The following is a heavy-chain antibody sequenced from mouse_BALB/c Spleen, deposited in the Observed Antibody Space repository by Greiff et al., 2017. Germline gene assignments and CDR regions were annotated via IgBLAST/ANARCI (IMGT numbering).Heavy chain of an antibody. J-gene: IGHJ3*01. Sequence: QVQLQQSGAELAKPGASVKMSCKASGYTFTSYWMHWVKQRPGQGLEWIGYINHSTGYTEYNQKFKDKATLTTDKSSSTAYMQLSSLTSEDSAVYYYASQYDGSSAPAYWGQGTLVTVSA. CDR1: GYTFTSYW. CDR2: INHSTGYT. V-gene: IGHV1-7*01. CDR3: ASQYDGSSAPAY. D-gene: IGHD1-1*01.